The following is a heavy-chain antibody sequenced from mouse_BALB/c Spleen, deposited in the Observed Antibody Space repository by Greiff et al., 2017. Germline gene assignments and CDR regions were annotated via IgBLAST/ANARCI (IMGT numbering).Heavy chain of an antibody. Sequence: VQLQQSGPELVKPGASVKISCKASGYAFSSSWMNWVKQRPGQGLEWIGRIYPGDGDTNYNGKFKGKATLTADKSSSTAYMQLSSLTSVDSAVYFCAREGYDGGYWYFDVWGAGTTVTVSS. CDR2: IYPGDGDT. CDR3: AREGYDGGYWYFDV. D-gene: IGHD2-2*01. V-gene: IGHV1-82*01. J-gene: IGHJ1*01. CDR1: GYAFSSSW.